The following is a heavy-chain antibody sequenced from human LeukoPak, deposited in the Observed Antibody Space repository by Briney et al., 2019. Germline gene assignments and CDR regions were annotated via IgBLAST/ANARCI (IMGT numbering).Heavy chain of an antibody. J-gene: IGHJ4*01. CDR3: ARAPSSSNLLVFDY. V-gene: IGHV3-48*03. Sequence: GGSLRLSCAASGFTFSSYEMNWVRQAPEKGLEWVSYISNSGSAIYYADSVKGRFTISRDNAKNSLYLHMNSLRAEDMAVYYCARAPSSSNLLVFDYWGHGTLVTVSS. CDR1: GFTFSSYE. D-gene: IGHD6-19*01. CDR2: ISNSGSAI.